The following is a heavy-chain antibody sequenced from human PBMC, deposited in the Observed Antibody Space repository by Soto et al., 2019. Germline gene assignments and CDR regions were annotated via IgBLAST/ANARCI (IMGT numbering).Heavy chain of an antibody. V-gene: IGHV3-74*01. CDR2: IDREGSDT. CDR1: GFTFSSYW. Sequence: EVQLVESGGGLVQPGGSLRLSCAASGFTFSSYWMHWVRQTPGKGLVWVSRIDREGSDTAYADSVKGRFIISRDNAKNTLYLQMNSLRAEDTAVYYCARATTTVTTRPTLGYWGQGTLVTVSS. J-gene: IGHJ4*02. CDR3: ARATTTVTTRPTLGY. D-gene: IGHD4-17*01.